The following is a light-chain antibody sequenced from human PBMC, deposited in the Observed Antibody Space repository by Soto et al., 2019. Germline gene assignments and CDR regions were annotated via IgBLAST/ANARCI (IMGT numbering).Light chain of an antibody. Sequence: EIVMTQSPATLSVSPGERATLSCRASQSVSSNLAWYQQKPGQAPRLLIYGASTRATAIPARFSGSGSGTEFTLTISSLQSEDFAVYCCQQYDNWPRTFGQGTKVDIK. CDR1: QSVSSN. V-gene: IGKV3-15*01. J-gene: IGKJ1*01. CDR3: QQYDNWPRT. CDR2: GAS.